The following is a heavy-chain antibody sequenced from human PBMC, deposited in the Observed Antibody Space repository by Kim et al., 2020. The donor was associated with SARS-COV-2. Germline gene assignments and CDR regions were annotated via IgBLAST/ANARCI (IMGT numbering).Heavy chain of an antibody. J-gene: IGHJ6*03. D-gene: IGHD2-2*01. V-gene: IGHV1-8*01. CDR2: MNPNSGNT. Sequence: ASVKVSCKASGYTFTSYDINWVRQATGQGLEWMGWMNPNSGNTGYAQKFQGRVTMTRNTSISTAYMELSSLRSEDTAVYYCARGSCSSTSCSITRLFDYYYYMDVWGKGTTVTVSS. CDR3: ARGSCSSTSCSITRLFDYYYYMDV. CDR1: GYTFTSYD.